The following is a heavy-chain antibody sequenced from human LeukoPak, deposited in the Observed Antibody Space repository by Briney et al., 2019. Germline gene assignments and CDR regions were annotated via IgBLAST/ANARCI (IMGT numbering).Heavy chain of an antibody. CDR3: ARDVGATTGY. Sequence: SETLSLTCTVSGGPISSGSYYWSWIRQPAGRGLEWIGRIYTSGSTNYNPSLKSRVTISVDTSKNQFSLKLSSVTAADTAVYYCARDVGATTGYWGQGTLVTVSS. D-gene: IGHD1-26*01. J-gene: IGHJ4*02. V-gene: IGHV4-61*02. CDR1: GGPISSGSYY. CDR2: IYTSGST.